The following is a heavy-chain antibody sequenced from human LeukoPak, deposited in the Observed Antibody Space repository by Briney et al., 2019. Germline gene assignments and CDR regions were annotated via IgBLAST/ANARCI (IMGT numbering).Heavy chain of an antibody. D-gene: IGHD5-12*01. J-gene: IGHJ4*02. CDR1: GFTFSSYA. CDR3: AKWLHLYYFDY. V-gene: IGHV3-23*01. CDR2: ISGRGGST. Sequence: PGGSLRLSCAASGFTFSSYAMSSVRQAPGKVLEWVSAISGRGGSTYYADSVKGRFTISRDNSKNTLYLQMNSLRAEATAVYYCAKWLHLYYFDYWGQGTLVTVSS.